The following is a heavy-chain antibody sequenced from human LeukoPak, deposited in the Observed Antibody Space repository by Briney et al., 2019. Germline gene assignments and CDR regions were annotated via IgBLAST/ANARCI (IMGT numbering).Heavy chain of an antibody. V-gene: IGHV4-34*01. CDR2: INHSGST. J-gene: IGHJ4*02. D-gene: IGHD3-10*01. Sequence: PSETLSLTCAVYGGSFSGYYWSWIRQPPGKGLEWIGEINHSGSTNYNPSLKSRVTISVDTSKNQFSLKLSSVTAADTAVYYCARGPAENIGLWFGESDAPEREKNLDYWGQGTLVTVSS. CDR3: ARGPAENIGLWFGESDAPEREKNLDY. CDR1: GGSFSGYY.